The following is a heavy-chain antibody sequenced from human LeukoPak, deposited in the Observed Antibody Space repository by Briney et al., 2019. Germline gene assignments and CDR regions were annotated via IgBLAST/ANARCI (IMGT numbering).Heavy chain of an antibody. V-gene: IGHV1-46*01. D-gene: IGHD3-22*01. CDR2: INPSGGGT. CDR1: GYTFTSYY. J-gene: IGHJ4*02. Sequence: ASVKVSCKASGYTFTSYYMHWVRQAPGQGLEWMGIINPSGGGTSYAQKFQGRVTMTRDTSTSTVYMELSSLRSEDTAVYYCAREPSSGYYLRYLPDYWGQGTLVTVSS. CDR3: AREPSSGYYLRYLPDY.